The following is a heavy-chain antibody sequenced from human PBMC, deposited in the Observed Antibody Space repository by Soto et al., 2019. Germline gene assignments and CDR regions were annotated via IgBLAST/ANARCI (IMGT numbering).Heavy chain of an antibody. V-gene: IGHV3-23*01. J-gene: IGHJ4*02. CDR1: VFTFSNFA. D-gene: IGHD3-22*01. CDR2: ISGSAGST. CDR3: AKDSYDSSGNTYYKTFDY. Sequence: WGSLLLSCAASVFTFSNFAMSWVRQAPGKGLEWVSTISGSAGSTHYADSVNGRFTISIDNSKNTLYLQMSSLRAEDTAVFYCAKDSYDSSGNTYYKTFDYWGQGTLVTVS.